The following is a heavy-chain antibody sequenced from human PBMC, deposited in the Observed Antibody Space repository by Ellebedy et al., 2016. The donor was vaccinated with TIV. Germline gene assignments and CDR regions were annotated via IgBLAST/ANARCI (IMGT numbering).Heavy chain of an antibody. Sequence: GESLKISCAASGFTFSSYAMSWVRQAPGKGLEWVSAISSGGGSTYYADSVKGRFTISRDNSKNTLYLQMSSLRAEDTAVYYCVKRFDYWGQGTLVTVSS. J-gene: IGHJ4*02. CDR3: VKRFDY. CDR2: ISSGGGST. CDR1: GFTFSSYA. V-gene: IGHV3-23*01.